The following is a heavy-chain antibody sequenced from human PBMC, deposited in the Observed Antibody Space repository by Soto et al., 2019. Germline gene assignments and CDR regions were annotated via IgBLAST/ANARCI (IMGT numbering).Heavy chain of an antibody. D-gene: IGHD3-22*01. J-gene: IGHJ3*02. CDR3: ARGGGYYYDSSGYYYVAFDI. CDR2: IYYSGST. V-gene: IGHV4-59*01. CDR1: GGSISSYY. Sequence: PSETLSLTCTVSGGSISSYYWSWIRQPPGKGLEWIGYIYYSGSTNYNPSLKSRVTISAETSKNQFSLKLSSVTAADTAVYYCARGGGYYYDSSGYYYVAFDIWGQGTMVTVSS.